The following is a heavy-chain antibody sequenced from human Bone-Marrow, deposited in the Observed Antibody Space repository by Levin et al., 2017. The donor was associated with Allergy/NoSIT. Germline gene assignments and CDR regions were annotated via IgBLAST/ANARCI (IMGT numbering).Heavy chain of an antibody. CDR3: AREEWELLDY. J-gene: IGHJ4*02. Sequence: GGSLRLSCAAFGFTFTTSAMHWVRQAPGKGLEWVARISYDGSKKYYADSVKGRLTISRDNSKNTLFLQMDSLKVDDTAVYFCAREEWELLDYWGQGTLVTVTS. CDR2: ISYDGSKK. D-gene: IGHD1-26*01. CDR1: GFTFTTSA. V-gene: IGHV3-30-3*01.